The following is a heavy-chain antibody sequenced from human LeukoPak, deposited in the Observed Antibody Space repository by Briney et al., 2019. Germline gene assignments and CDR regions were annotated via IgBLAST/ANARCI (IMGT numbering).Heavy chain of an antibody. J-gene: IGHJ6*03. V-gene: IGHV4-38-2*01. D-gene: IGHD2-8*01. CDR2: IYHSGST. CDR1: GYSFSSGYY. CDR3: ARLADCTNGVCSNDYYYMDV. Sequence: SETLSLTCAVSGYSFSSGYYWGWIRQPPGKGLEWIGSIYHSGSTYYNPSLKSRVTISVDTSKNQFSLKLSSVTAADTAVYYCARLADCTNGVCSNDYYYMDVWGKGTTVTVSS.